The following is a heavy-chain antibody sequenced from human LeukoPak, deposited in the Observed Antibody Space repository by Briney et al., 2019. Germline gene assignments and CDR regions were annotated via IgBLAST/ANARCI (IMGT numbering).Heavy chain of an antibody. J-gene: IGHJ6*02. Sequence: SVKVSCKASGGTFSSYAISWVRQAPGQGLEWMGRIIPILGIANYAQKFQGRVTITADKSTSTAYMELSSLRSEGTAVYYCARSYYGSGRPQTMDVWGQGTTVTVSS. CDR2: IIPILGIA. CDR3: ARSYYGSGRPQTMDV. D-gene: IGHD3-10*01. CDR1: GGTFSSYA. V-gene: IGHV1-69*04.